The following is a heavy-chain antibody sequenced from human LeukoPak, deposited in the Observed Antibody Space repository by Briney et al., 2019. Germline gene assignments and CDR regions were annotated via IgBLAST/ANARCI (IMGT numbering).Heavy chain of an antibody. J-gene: IGHJ5*02. CDR3: ARDARVKQQLAIIHH. D-gene: IGHD6-13*01. Sequence: PGGSLRLSCAASGFTFSSYSMNWVRQAPGKGLEWVSSISSSSSYIYYADSVKGRFTISRDNAKNSLYLQMNSLRAEDTAVYYCARDARVKQQLAIIHHWGEGTRVSLS. CDR1: GFTFSSYS. CDR2: ISSSSSYI. V-gene: IGHV3-21*04.